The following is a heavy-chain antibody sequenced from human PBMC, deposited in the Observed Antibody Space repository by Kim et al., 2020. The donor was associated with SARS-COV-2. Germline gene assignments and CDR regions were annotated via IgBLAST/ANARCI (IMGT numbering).Heavy chain of an antibody. D-gene: IGHD3-9*01. CDR3: ARGELGYFDWLLLGY. CDR2: ISNDGSNK. Sequence: GGSLRLSCAASGFTFSSYAMHWVRQAPGKGLEWVAVISNDGSNKYYADSVKGRFTISRDNSKNTLYLQMNSLRPEDTAVYYCARGELGYFDWLLLGYWGQGTLVTVPS. V-gene: IGHV3-30-3*01. CDR1: GFTFSSYA. J-gene: IGHJ4*02.